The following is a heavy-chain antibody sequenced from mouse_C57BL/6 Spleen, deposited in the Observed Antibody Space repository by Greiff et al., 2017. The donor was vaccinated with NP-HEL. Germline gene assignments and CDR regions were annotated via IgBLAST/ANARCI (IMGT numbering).Heavy chain of an antibody. Sequence: VQLQQSGAELVKPGASVKISCKASGYAFSSYWMNWVKQRPGKGLEWIGQIYPGDGDTNYHGKFKGKATLTADKSSSTAYMQLSSLTSEDSAVYCCASHYYGSSLDYWGQGTTLTVSS. CDR1: GYAFSSYW. CDR3: ASHYYGSSLDY. CDR2: IYPGDGDT. J-gene: IGHJ2*01. V-gene: IGHV1-80*01. D-gene: IGHD1-1*01.